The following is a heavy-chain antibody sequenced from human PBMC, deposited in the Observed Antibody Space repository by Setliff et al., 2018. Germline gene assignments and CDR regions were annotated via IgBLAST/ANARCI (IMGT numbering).Heavy chain of an antibody. CDR2: INAGNGNT. J-gene: IGHJ6*03. CDR3: VREFTRYYNFWSAHRYYMDV. D-gene: IGHD3-3*01. V-gene: IGHV1-3*01. Sequence: GASVKVSCKASGYTFTSYAMHWVRQAPGQRLEWMGWINAGNGNTKYSQKFQGRVTITRDTSASTAYMELSSLRSEDTAVYYCVREFTRYYNFWSAHRYYMDVWGKGTTVTVSS. CDR1: GYTFTSYA.